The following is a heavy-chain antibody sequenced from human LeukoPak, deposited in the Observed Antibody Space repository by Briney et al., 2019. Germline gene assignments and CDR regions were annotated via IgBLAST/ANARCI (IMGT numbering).Heavy chain of an antibody. CDR3: ASENSGTSYYFDY. Sequence: SETLSLTCTVSGGSISSSSYYWGWIRQPPGKGLEWIGSIYYSGSTYYNPSLKSRVTISVDTPKNQFSLKLSSVTAADTAVYYCASENSGTSYYFDYWGQGTLVTVSS. J-gene: IGHJ4*02. CDR1: GGSISSSSYY. D-gene: IGHD5-12*01. CDR2: IYYSGST. V-gene: IGHV4-39*01.